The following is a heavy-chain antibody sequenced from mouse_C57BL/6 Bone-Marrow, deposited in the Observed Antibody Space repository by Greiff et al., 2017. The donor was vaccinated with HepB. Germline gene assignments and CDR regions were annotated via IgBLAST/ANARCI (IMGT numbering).Heavy chain of an antibody. V-gene: IGHV5-17*01. J-gene: IGHJ4*01. D-gene: IGHD1-1*01. CDR1: GFTFSDYG. CDR2: ISSGSSTI. CDR3: ARDGLDYYGSVMDY. Sequence: EVKLVESGGGLVKPGGSLKLSCAASGFTFSDYGMHWVRQAPEKGLEWVAYISSGSSTIYYADTVKGRFTISRDNAKNTLFMQMTSQRSEDTAMYYCARDGLDYYGSVMDYWGQGTSVTVSS.